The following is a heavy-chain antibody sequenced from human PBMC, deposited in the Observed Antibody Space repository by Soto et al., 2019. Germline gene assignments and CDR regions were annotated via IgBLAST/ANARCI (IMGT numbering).Heavy chain of an antibody. D-gene: IGHD3-22*01. CDR1: GGWISGYY. J-gene: IGHJ5*02. CDR2: INHSGST. CDR3: ARNPRSSITMIANWFDP. V-gene: IGHV4-34*01. Sequence: ALQPMSLTCAVYGGWISGYYWSWISKNPGKGLEWIGEINHSGSTNYNPSLKSRVTISVDTSKNQFSLKLSSVTAADTAVYYCARNPRSSITMIANWFDPWGQGTLVTVSS.